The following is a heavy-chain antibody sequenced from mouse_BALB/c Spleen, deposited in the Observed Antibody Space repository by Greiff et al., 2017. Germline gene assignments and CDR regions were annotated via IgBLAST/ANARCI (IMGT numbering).Heavy chain of an antibody. Sequence: VLLKESGGGLVQPGGSLKLSCAASGFTFSSYGMSWVRQTPDKRLELVATINSNGGSTYYPDSVKGRFTISRDNAKNTLYLQMSSLKSEDTAMYYCARDDGNYGFAYWGQGTLVTVSA. CDR3: ARDDGNYGFAY. J-gene: IGHJ3*01. V-gene: IGHV5-6-3*01. D-gene: IGHD2-1*01. CDR1: GFTFSSYG. CDR2: INSNGGST.